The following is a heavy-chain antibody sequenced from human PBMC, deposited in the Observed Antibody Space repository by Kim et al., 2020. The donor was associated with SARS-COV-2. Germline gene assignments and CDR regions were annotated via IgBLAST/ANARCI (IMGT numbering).Heavy chain of an antibody. CDR1: GYTFTRNT. D-gene: IGHD6-6*01. J-gene: IGHJ4*02. V-gene: IGHV1-3*01. CDR2: INAVNGNT. CDR3: TRSSSTDY. Sequence: ASVKVSCKASGYTFTRNTIHWVRQAPGQRLEGMGWINAVNGNTKYSQNFQGRVTITRDTFASTAYMELSSLTSEETAVYYCTRSSSTDYWGQGTLVTVSS.